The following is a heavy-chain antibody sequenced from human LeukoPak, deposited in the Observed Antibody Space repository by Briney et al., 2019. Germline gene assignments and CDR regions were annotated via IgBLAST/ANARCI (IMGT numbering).Heavy chain of an antibody. D-gene: IGHD3-22*01. CDR2: INPRGGST. CDR3: ARTFYYDSSGPRAFDV. CDR1: GYTFTSYH. Sequence: ASVKVSCTASGYTFTSYHMHWVRQAPGQGLEWMGIINPRGGSTTYAQRFQGRVTMTGDTSTSTVYMELSSLRSEDTAMYYCARTFYYDSSGPRAFDVWGQGTMVTVSS. J-gene: IGHJ3*01. V-gene: IGHV1-46*01.